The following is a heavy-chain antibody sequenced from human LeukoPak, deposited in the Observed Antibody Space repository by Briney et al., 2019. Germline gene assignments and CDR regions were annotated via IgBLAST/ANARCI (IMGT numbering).Heavy chain of an antibody. CDR1: GGSISSSSYY. Sequence: LETLSLTCTVSGGSISSSSYYWGWIRQPPGKGLEWIGSIYYSGSTYYNPSLKSRFTISVDTSKNQFSLKLSSVTAADTAVYYCARLPERVNYYDSSGPSRGYTAFDYWGQGTLVTVSS. CDR3: ARLPERVNYYDSSGPSRGYTAFDY. D-gene: IGHD3-22*01. CDR2: IYYSGST. V-gene: IGHV4-39*01. J-gene: IGHJ4*02.